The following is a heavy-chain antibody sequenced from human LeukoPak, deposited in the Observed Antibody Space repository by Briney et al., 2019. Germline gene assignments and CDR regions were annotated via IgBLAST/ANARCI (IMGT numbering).Heavy chain of an antibody. Sequence: GGSLRLSCAASGFAFSSYAMSWVRQAPGKGLEGVSSIIVSGGSTYYADSVKGRFTISRDNSKNTLYLQMNSLRAEDTAIYYCAKDGSSGIAAAADAFDVWGQGTMVTVSS. J-gene: IGHJ3*01. V-gene: IGHV3-23*01. CDR2: IIVSGGST. CDR1: GFAFSSYA. D-gene: IGHD6-13*01. CDR3: AKDGSSGIAAAADAFDV.